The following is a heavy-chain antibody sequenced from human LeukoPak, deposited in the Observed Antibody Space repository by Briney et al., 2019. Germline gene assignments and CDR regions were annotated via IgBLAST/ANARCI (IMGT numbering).Heavy chain of an antibody. CDR3: ARDGRQQLVLGAFGI. D-gene: IGHD6-13*01. J-gene: IGHJ3*02. CDR1: GFTFSSYS. Sequence: GRSLRLSCAASGFTFSSYSMNWVRQAPGKGLEWVSSISSSSSYIYYADSVKGRFTISRDNAKNSLYLQMNSLRAEDTAVYYCARDGRQQLVLGAFGIWGQGTMVTVSS. CDR2: ISSSSSYI. V-gene: IGHV3-21*01.